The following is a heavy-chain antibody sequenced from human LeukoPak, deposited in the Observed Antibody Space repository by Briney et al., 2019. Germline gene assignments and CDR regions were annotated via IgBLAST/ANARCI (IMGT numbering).Heavy chain of an antibody. Sequence: GGSLRLSCTASGFNFNTNAMTWVRQAPGKGLECVSAITAGSDATYYADSVKGRFTISRDNSKNTLYLQMNSLRAEDTAVYYCAKLLTGGYSYGQNDCWGQGTLVTVSS. V-gene: IGHV3-23*01. J-gene: IGHJ4*02. CDR1: GFNFNTNA. CDR3: AKLLTGGYSYGQNDC. CDR2: ITAGSDAT. D-gene: IGHD5-18*01.